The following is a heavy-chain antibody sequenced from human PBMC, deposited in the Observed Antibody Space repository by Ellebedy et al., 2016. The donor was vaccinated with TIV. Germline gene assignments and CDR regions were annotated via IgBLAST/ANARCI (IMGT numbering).Heavy chain of an antibody. CDR1: GYTFSSYG. V-gene: IGHV1-18*04. Sequence: AASVKVSCKASGYTFSSYGISWVRQAPGQGLEWMGWISGHKPDTNRAQKFQGRVTMTTDTSTSTAYMELRNLRSDDTAVYYCARDFYETDHWFDTFDIWGQGTMVAVSS. CDR2: ISGHKPDT. J-gene: IGHJ3*02. CDR3: ARDFYETDHWFDTFDI. D-gene: IGHD2/OR15-2a*01.